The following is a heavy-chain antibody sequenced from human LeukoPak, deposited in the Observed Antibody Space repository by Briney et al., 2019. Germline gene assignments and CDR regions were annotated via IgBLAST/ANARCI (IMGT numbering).Heavy chain of an antibody. CDR1: GFTFSSYA. J-gene: IGHJ6*04. Sequence: GGSLRLSCAASGFTFSSYAMSWVRQAPGKGLEWVSTISGSGGSTYYADSVKGRFTISRDNSKNSLYLQMNSLRAEDTAVYYCAELGITMIGGVWGKGTTVTISS. V-gene: IGHV3-23*01. D-gene: IGHD3-10*02. CDR3: AELGITMIGGV. CDR2: ISGSGGST.